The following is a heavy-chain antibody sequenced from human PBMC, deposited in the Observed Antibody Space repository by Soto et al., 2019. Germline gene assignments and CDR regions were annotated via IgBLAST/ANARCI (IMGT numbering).Heavy chain of an antibody. J-gene: IGHJ6*02. D-gene: IGHD6-6*01. V-gene: IGHV1-69*13. CDR1: GGTFSSYA. CDR2: IIPIFGTA. Sequence: SVKVSCKASGGTFSSYATSWVRQAPGQGLEWMGGIIPIFGTANYAQKFQGRVTITADESTSTAYMELSSLRSEDTAVYYCAREPYEGSSTFYYYYYGMDVWGQGTTVTSSS. CDR3: AREPYEGSSTFYYYYYGMDV.